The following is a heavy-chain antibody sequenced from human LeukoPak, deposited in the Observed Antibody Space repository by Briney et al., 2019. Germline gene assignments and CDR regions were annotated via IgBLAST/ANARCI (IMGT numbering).Heavy chain of an antibody. CDR3: ARDARVTIFGVVPTNWFDP. Sequence: SETLSLTCTVSGGSISNYYWGWVRQPPGKGLEYIGFIYYSGSTNYSPSLKSRLTISVDRSKNQFSLKLSSVTAADTAVYYCARDARVTIFGVVPTNWFDPWGQGTLVTVSS. V-gene: IGHV4-59*12. CDR2: IYYSGST. J-gene: IGHJ5*02. D-gene: IGHD3-3*01. CDR1: GGSISNYY.